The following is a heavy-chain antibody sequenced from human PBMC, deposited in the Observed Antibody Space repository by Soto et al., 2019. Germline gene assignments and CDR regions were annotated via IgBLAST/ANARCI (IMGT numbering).Heavy chain of an antibody. CDR2: INHSGST. J-gene: IGHJ6*02. V-gene: IGHV4-34*01. Sequence: SETLSLTCAVYGGSFSGYYWSWIRQPPGKWLEWIWEINHSGSTNYNPSLKSRVTISVDTSKNQFSLKLSSVTAADTAVYYCARGDIVVVPANHEYYYYYYGMDVWGQGTTVTVSS. CDR3: ARGDIVVVPANHEYYYYYYGMDV. D-gene: IGHD2-2*01. CDR1: GGSFSGYY.